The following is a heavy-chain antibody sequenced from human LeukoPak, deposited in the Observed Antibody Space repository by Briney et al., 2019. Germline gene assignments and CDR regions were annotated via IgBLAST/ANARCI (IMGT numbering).Heavy chain of an antibody. CDR2: IKQDGSEK. CDR3: ARRYGDYGRYYYYYGMDV. Sequence: GGSLRLSCAASGFTFSSYWMSWVRQAPGKGLEWVANIKQDGSEKYYVDSVKGRFTISRDNAKNSLYLQMNSLRAEDTAVYYCARRYGDYGRYYYYYGMDVWGQGTTVTVSS. CDR1: GFTFSSYW. J-gene: IGHJ6*02. D-gene: IGHD4-17*01. V-gene: IGHV3-7*01.